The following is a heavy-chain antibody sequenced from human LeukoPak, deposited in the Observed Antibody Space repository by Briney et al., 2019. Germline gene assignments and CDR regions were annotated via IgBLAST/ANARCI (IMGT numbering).Heavy chain of an antibody. CDR1: GGSISSGGYS. Sequence: SQTLSLTCAVSGGSISSGGYSWSWIRQPPGKGLEWIGYIYHSRSTYYNPSLKSRVTISVDRSKNQFSLKLSSVTAADTAVYYCARGDGYIFRGWFDPWGQGTLVTVSS. CDR3: ARGDGYIFRGWFDP. J-gene: IGHJ5*02. CDR2: IYHSRST. V-gene: IGHV4-30-2*01. D-gene: IGHD5-24*01.